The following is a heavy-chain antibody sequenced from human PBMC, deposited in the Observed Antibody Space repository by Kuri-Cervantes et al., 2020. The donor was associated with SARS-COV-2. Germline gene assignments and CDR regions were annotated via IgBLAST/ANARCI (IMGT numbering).Heavy chain of an antibody. CDR2: INHSGST. Sequence: SETLSLTCAVYGESFRDYFWTWIRQPPGKGLEWIGEINHSGSTNYNPSLKSRVAISVDTSKNQFSLKLSSVTAADTAVYYCARGLGSSSSGYYYYMDVWGKGTTVTVSS. J-gene: IGHJ6*03. D-gene: IGHD6-6*01. CDR3: ARGLGSSSSGYYYYMDV. CDR1: GESFRDYF. V-gene: IGHV4-34*01.